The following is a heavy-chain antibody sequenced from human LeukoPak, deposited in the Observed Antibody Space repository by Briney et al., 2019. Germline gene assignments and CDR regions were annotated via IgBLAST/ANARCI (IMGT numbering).Heavy chain of an antibody. J-gene: IGHJ4*02. Sequence: PGGSLRLSCAASGFTFSSDWMHWVRQAPGKGLVWVSRINSDGSSTTYADSVKGRFTISRDNAKNTLYLQMNSLRADDTAVYYCAKVTAVASTGALDYWGQGTLVTVSS. CDR3: AKVTAVASTGALDY. CDR1: GFTFSSDW. D-gene: IGHD6-19*01. V-gene: IGHV3-74*01. CDR2: INSDGSST.